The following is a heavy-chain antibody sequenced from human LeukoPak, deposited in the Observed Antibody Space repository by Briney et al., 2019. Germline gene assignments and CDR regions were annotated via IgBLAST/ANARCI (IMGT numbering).Heavy chain of an antibody. Sequence: ASVKVSCKASGYTFTSSDINWVRQATGQGLEWMGWMNPNSGNTGYAQKFQGRVTMTRNTSISTAYMELSSLRSEDTAVYYCARYSSSWSRRYYFDYWGQGTLVTVSS. CDR3: ARYSSSWSRRYYFDY. CDR2: MNPNSGNT. CDR1: GYTFTSSD. J-gene: IGHJ4*02. D-gene: IGHD6-13*01. V-gene: IGHV1-8*01.